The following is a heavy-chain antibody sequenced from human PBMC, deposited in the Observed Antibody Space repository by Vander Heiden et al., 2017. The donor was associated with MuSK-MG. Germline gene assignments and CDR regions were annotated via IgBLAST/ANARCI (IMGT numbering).Heavy chain of an antibody. CDR3: TRVDSSAYDY. CDR1: GFTFSNHD. Sequence: EVKLVESGGGLAQPGGSLRPSCAASGFTFSNHDMHWVRQVTGEGLEWVSAIGFAGETYYADSVKGRFTISRENAKSSLYRQMNSLRAGDTAVYYCTRVDSSAYDYWGQGTLVTVS. CDR2: IGFAGET. D-gene: IGHD3-22*01. V-gene: IGHV3-13*01. J-gene: IGHJ4*02.